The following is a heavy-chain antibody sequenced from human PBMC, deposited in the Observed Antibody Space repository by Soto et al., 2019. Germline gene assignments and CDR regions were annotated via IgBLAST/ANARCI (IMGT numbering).Heavy chain of an antibody. J-gene: IGHJ4*02. CDR3: ARHAGGGEGYGDYPYYFDY. CDR2: IYYSGST. Sequence: QLQLQESGPGLVKPSETLSLTCTVSGGSISSSSYYWGWIRQPPGKGLEWIGSIYYSGSTYYNPSLKSRVTISVDTSKNQFSLKLSSVTAADTAVYYCARHAGGGEGYGDYPYYFDYWGQGTLVTVSS. CDR1: GGSISSSSYY. D-gene: IGHD4-17*01. V-gene: IGHV4-39*01.